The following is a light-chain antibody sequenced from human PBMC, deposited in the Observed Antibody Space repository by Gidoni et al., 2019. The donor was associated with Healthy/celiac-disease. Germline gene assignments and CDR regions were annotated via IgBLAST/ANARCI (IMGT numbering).Light chain of an antibody. V-gene: IGKV1-39*01. CDR3: QQSYSTTT. Sequence: IQMTQSPSSLSASVGDRVTITCRASQSISSYLNWYQQKPGKAPKLLIYAASSLQSGVLSRFSGSGSGTDFTRTISSLQPEDFATYYCQQSYSTTTFGGGTKVEIK. CDR1: QSISSY. CDR2: AAS. J-gene: IGKJ4*01.